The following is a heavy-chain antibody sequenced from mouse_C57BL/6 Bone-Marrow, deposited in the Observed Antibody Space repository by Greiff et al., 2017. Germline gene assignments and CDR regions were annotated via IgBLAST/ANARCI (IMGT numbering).Heavy chain of an antibody. J-gene: IGHJ1*03. Sequence: VQLQQSGPELVKPGASVKISCKASGYAFSSSWMNWVKQRPGKGLEWIGRIYPGDGDTNYNGKFKGKATLTADKSSSTAYMQLSSLTSEDSAVYFCARYNGRSPLWYFDVWGTGAPLTLSS. D-gene: IGHD1-1*01. V-gene: IGHV1-82*01. CDR2: IYPGDGDT. CDR1: GYAFSSSW. CDR3: ARYNGRSPLWYFDV.